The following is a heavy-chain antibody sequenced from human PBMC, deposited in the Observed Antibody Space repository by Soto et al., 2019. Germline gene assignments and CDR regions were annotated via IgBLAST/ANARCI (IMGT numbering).Heavy chain of an antibody. Sequence: SVKVSCKASGYTFSSYAIHWVRQAPGQGLEWMGWIHAGNGNTKYSQSFQGRVTISRDTSATTAYMELNSLRSEDTAVYYCARGVAFLDYWGQGTLVTVSS. CDR3: ARGVAFLDY. CDR1: GYTFSSYA. V-gene: IGHV1-3*01. CDR2: IHAGNGNT. J-gene: IGHJ4*02. D-gene: IGHD2-15*01.